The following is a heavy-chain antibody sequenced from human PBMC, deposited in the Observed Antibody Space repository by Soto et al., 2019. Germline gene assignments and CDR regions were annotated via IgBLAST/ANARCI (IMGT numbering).Heavy chain of an antibody. J-gene: IGHJ4*02. D-gene: IGHD3-22*01. Sequence: QVQLVQSGAEVKKPGASVKVSCKASGYTFTSYYMHWVRQAPGQGLEWMGIINPSGGTTGYAQNFQGRVTVTRDTSTSTVYMELSGLRSDDTAVYYCARVAQYERSAYSVNPFDYWGQGTLVTVSS. V-gene: IGHV1-46*01. CDR3: ARVAQYERSAYSVNPFDY. CDR1: GYTFTSYY. CDR2: INPSGGTT.